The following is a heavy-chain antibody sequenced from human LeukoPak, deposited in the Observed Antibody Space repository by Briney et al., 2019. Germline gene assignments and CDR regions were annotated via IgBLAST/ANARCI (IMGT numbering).Heavy chain of an antibody. CDR3: ARHGADFWHFKKRETWFDP. D-gene: IGHD3/OR15-3a*01. J-gene: IGHJ5*02. CDR2: IYYSGST. CDR1: GGSISSYY. V-gene: IGHV4-59*08. Sequence: SATLSLTCTVSGGSISSYYWSWIRQPPAKGLVWIGYIYYSGSTNYNPSLNSRVTISVDTSKNQFSLTLSSVTAADTAVYYCARHGADFWHFKKRETWFDPWGQGTLVTVSS.